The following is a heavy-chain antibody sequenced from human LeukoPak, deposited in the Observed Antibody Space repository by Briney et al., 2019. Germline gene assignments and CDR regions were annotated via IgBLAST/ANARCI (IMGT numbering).Heavy chain of an antibody. Sequence: GGSLRLSCAASGFTFSTYWMSWVRQAPGKGLEWVANIKQDGSEKYYVDSVKGRFTISRDNAKNSLYLQMSSLRAEDTAVYYCARDRGPRTGFMVREAYDYWGQGTLVTVSS. D-gene: IGHD3-10*01. J-gene: IGHJ4*02. V-gene: IGHV3-7*01. CDR3: ARDRGPRTGFMVREAYDY. CDR1: GFTFSTYW. CDR2: IKQDGSEK.